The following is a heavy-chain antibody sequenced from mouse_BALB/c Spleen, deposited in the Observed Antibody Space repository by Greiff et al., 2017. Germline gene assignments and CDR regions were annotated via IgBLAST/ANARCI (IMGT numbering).Heavy chain of an antibody. D-gene: IGHD2-1*01. CDR2: ISSGGST. J-gene: IGHJ3*01. Sequence: EVQLVESGGGLVKPGGSLKLSCAASGFTFSSYAMSWVRQTPEKRLEWVASISSGGSTYYPDSVKGRFTISRDNARNILYLQMSSLRSEDTAMYYCARVDLLWSFAYWGQGTLVTVSA. CDR3: ARVDLLWSFAY. CDR1: GFTFSSYA. V-gene: IGHV5-6-5*01.